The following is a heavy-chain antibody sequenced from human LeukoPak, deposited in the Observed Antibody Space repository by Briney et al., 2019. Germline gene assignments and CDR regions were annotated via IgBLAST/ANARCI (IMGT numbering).Heavy chain of an antibody. D-gene: IGHD1-1*01. J-gene: IGHJ6*03. CDR1: GASITSSNYY. V-gene: IGHV4-39*07. CDR2: INHSGST. Sequence: PSETLSLTCAVSGASITSSNYYWGWVRQSPGKGLEWIGEINHSGSTNYNPSLKSRVTISVDTSKNQFSLKLSSVTAADTAVYYCAREPRYPFYYYYMDVWGKGTTVTVSS. CDR3: AREPRYPFYYYYMDV.